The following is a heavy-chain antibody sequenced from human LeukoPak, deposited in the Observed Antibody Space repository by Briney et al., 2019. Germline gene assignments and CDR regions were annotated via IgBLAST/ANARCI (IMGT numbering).Heavy chain of an antibody. Sequence: GSLRLTCAASGFTFSSYAMHWVRQAPGKGLEWVAVMPYDGSNKYYADSVKGRFTISRDNSKNTLFLQMNSLTAEDTAVYYCARGSYYYDISGPPGYWGQGTLVTVSS. D-gene: IGHD3-22*01. V-gene: IGHV3-30-3*01. CDR3: ARGSYYYDISGPPGY. J-gene: IGHJ4*02. CDR2: MPYDGSNK. CDR1: GFTFSSYA.